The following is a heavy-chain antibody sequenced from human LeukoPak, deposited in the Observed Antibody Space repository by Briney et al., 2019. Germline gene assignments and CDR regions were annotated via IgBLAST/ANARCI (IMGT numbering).Heavy chain of an antibody. CDR2: IYYSGST. Sequence: SETLSLTCTVSGGSISSSSYYWGWIRQPPGKGLEWIGSIYYSGSTYYNPSLKSRVTISVDTSKNQFSLKLSSVTAADTAVYYCARQAKYYYGSENPFDYWGREPWSPSPQ. CDR1: GGSISSSSYY. CDR3: ARQAKYYYGSENPFDY. D-gene: IGHD3-10*01. J-gene: IGHJ4*02. V-gene: IGHV4-39*01.